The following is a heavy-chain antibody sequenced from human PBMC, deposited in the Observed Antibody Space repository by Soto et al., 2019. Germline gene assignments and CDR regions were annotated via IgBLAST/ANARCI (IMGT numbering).Heavy chain of an antibody. J-gene: IGHJ4*02. V-gene: IGHV3-30*18. CDR2: TSYDGSNG. Sequence: QVQLVESGGGVVQPGRSLRLSCVASGFTFSSSGMHWVRQAPGKGLEWVAVTSYDGSNGYYADSVRGRFTISRDNSKNTLYLQMYSLRAEDTAVYYCAKSPPAVAGYFDYWGQGTLVTVSS. CDR3: AKSPPAVAGYFDY. CDR1: GFTFSSSG. D-gene: IGHD6-19*01.